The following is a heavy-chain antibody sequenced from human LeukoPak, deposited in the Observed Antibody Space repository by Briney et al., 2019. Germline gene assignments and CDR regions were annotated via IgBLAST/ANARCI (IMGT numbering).Heavy chain of an antibody. CDR1: GGSISSYY. V-gene: IGHV4-59*01. CDR2: ISYSGNT. J-gene: IGHJ2*01. Sequence: SETLSLTCTVSGGSISSYYWSWIRQPPGKGLEWIAYISYSGNTNYNPSLKSRVTISLDTSKSQFSLKLSSVTAADTAVYYCAKDVSGDWYFDLWGRGTLVTVSS. D-gene: IGHD6-25*01. CDR3: AKDVSGDWYFDL.